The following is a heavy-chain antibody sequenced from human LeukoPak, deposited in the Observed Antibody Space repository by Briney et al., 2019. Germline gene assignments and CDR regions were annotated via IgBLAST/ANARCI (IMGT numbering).Heavy chain of an antibody. CDR3: AKRGIAAAASFDY. V-gene: IGHV3-23*01. D-gene: IGHD6-13*01. CDR1: GFTFSTYA. CDR2: ISGTGDYT. Sequence: TGGSLRLSCAASGFTFSTYAMSWVRQAPGKGLKWVSTISGTGDYTFYADSVKGRFTISRDNSKNTVYLQMNSLRADDTAVYYCAKRGIAAAASFDYWGQGTLVTVSS. J-gene: IGHJ4*02.